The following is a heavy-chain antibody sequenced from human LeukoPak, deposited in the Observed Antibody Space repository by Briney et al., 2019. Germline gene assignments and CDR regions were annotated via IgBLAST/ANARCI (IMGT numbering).Heavy chain of an antibody. Sequence: ASVKVSCKASGYIFTGYYMHWVRQAPGQGPEWMGWINPNSGGTNYAQKFQGRVTMTRDTSISTAYMELSRLRSDDTAVYYCARDLDYGDFGYWGQGTLVTVSS. CDR2: INPNSGGT. V-gene: IGHV1-2*02. CDR3: ARDLDYGDFGY. D-gene: IGHD4-17*01. J-gene: IGHJ4*02. CDR1: GYIFTGYY.